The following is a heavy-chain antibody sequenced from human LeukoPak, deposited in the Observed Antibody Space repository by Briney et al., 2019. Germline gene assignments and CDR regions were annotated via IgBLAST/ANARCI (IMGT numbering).Heavy chain of an antibody. CDR1: GFTFSSYS. Sequence: GGSLRLSCAASGFTFSSYSMNWVRQAPGKGLEWVSSISSSSSYIYYADSVKGRFTISRDNSKNTLYLQMNSLRAEDAAVYYCAKDPSCSGGSCYGVDPWGQGTLVTVSS. V-gene: IGHV3-21*04. CDR3: AKDPSCSGGSCYGVDP. CDR2: ISSSSSYI. J-gene: IGHJ5*02. D-gene: IGHD2-15*01.